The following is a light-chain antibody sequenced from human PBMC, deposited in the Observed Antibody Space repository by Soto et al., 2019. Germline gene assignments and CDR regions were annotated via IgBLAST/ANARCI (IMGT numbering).Light chain of an antibody. CDR3: EHYGGSPPYT. Sequence: EIVLTQSPGTLSLSPGERATLSCRASQTVTRNYLAWYQLKPGQAPRLLLSDASTRLTGIPDRFSGSGSGTEFTLTISRVEPEDFAVYYCEHYGGSPPYTFGQGTKLEIK. CDR2: DAS. J-gene: IGKJ2*01. V-gene: IGKV3-20*01. CDR1: QTVTRNY.